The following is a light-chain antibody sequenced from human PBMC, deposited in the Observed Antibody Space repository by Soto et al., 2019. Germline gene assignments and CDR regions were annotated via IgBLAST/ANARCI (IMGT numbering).Light chain of an antibody. CDR3: QQIYSAPLT. J-gene: IGKJ4*01. V-gene: IGKV1-39*01. CDR2: AAS. CDR1: QSITTY. Sequence: DIQMTQSPSSLSASVGDRVTITCRESQSITTYLNWYRQKPGKAPKLLIYAASSLQSGVPSRFSGSGSETEFTLSISSLQPEDFATYFCQQIYSAPLTFGGGTKVDIK.